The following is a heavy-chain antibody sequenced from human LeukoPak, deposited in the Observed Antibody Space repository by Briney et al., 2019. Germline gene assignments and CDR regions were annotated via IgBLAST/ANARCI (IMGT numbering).Heavy chain of an antibody. CDR3: ASFKQWRTYYFDY. D-gene: IGHD6-19*01. CDR1: GGSFSGYY. CDR2: INHSGST. J-gene: IGHJ4*02. V-gene: IGHV4-34*01. Sequence: RASETLSLTCAVYGGSFSGYYWSWIRQPPGKGLEWIGEINHSGSTNYNPSLKSRVTISVDTSKNQFSLKLSSVTAADTAVYYCASFKQWRTYYFDYWGQGTLVTVSS.